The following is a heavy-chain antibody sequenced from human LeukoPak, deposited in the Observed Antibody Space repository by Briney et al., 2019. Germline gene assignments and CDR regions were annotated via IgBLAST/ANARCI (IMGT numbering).Heavy chain of an antibody. D-gene: IGHD3-10*01. Sequence: SETLSLTCTVSGGSISSYYWSWIRQPPGKGLEWIGYIYYSGSTNYNPSLRSRVTISVDTSKNQFSLKLSSVTAADTAVYYCAKVLTPIITMDLPWGQGTLVTVSS. CDR1: GGSISSYY. CDR2: IYYSGST. CDR3: AKVLTPIITMDLP. J-gene: IGHJ4*02. V-gene: IGHV4-59*08.